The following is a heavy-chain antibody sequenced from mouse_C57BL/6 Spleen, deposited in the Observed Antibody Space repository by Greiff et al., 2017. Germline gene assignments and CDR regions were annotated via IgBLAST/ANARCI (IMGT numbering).Heavy chain of an antibody. Sequence: VQLQQPGAELVRPGSSVKLSCKASGYTFTSYWMHWVKQRPIQGLEWIGNIDPSDSETHYNQKFKDKATLTVDKSSSTAYMQLSSLTSEDSAVYYCARGASRDWYFDVWGTGTTVTVSS. CDR1: GYTFTSYW. CDR3: ARGASRDWYFDV. J-gene: IGHJ1*03. CDR2: IDPSDSET. V-gene: IGHV1-52*01.